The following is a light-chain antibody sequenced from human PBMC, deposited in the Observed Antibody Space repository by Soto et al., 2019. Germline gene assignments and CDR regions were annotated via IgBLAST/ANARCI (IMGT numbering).Light chain of an antibody. CDR2: RAS. V-gene: IGKV3-20*01. J-gene: IGKJ1*01. Sequence: EIVLTQSPCTLSLSPGERFTLCCISIQTISGNYLAWYQQKPGQVPRLLIYRASSRAAGVPDRFTGSGSGTDFTLTISRLEPEDLAVYYCHQYGTSVTWTFGQGTKVDIK. CDR1: QTISGNY. CDR3: HQYGTSVTWT.